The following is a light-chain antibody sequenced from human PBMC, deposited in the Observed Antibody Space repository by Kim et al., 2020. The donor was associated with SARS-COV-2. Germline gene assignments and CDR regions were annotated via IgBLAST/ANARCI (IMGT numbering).Light chain of an antibody. V-gene: IGLV3-19*01. CDR1: SLRNYY. J-gene: IGLJ2*01. CDR2: GEN. CDR3: NCRDSSGNHLV. Sequence: LGPTVRITCQGDSLRNYYASWYQQKPGQAPVFVIYGENNRPSGIPDRFSGSFSGNTASLTITGAQAEDEADYYCNCRDSSGNHLVFGGGTQLTVL.